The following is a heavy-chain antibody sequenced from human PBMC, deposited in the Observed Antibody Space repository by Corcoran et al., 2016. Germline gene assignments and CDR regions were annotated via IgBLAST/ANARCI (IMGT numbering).Heavy chain of an antibody. CDR1: GFTFDDYT. CDR3: AKDIMPADYGDYYYGMDV. D-gene: IGHD4-17*01. V-gene: IGHV3-43*01. CDR2: ISWDGGST. Sequence: EVQLVESGGVVVQPGGSLRLSCAASGFTFDDYTMHWVRQAPGKGLEWVSLISWDGGSTYYADSVKGRFTISRDNSKNSLYLQMNSLRTEETALYYCAKDIMPADYGDYYYGMDVWGQGTIFTVSS. J-gene: IGHJ6*02.